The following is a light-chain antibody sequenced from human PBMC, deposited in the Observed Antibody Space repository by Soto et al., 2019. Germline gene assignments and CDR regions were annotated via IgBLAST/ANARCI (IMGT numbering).Light chain of an antibody. Sequence: EIMLTQAPGTLSLSPGDRATLSCRSSQSVSGSYLAWYQQKPGQAPRLLIYDASSRATGIPDRFSGSGSGTDFTLTISRLEPEDFAVYYCQQYASSTRTLGQGTKVDI. CDR3: QQYASSTRT. CDR1: QSVSGSY. J-gene: IGKJ1*01. CDR2: DAS. V-gene: IGKV3-20*01.